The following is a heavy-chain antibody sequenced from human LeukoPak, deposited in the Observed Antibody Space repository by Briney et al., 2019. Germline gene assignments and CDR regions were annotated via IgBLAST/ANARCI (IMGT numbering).Heavy chain of an antibody. CDR3: ARSPVPKPFDI. J-gene: IGHJ3*02. CDR1: GFTFSSYS. CDR2: ISSSGSTI. V-gene: IGHV3-48*04. Sequence: GGSLRLSCAASGFTFSSYSMNWVRQAPGKGLEWVSYISSSGSTIYYADSVKGRFTISRDNAKNSLYLQMNSLRAEDTAVYYCARSPVPKPFDIWGQGTMVTVSS.